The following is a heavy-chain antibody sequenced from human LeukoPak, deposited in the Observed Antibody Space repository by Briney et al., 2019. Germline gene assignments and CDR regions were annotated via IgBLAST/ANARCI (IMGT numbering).Heavy chain of an antibody. CDR1: GGSLTNYY. Sequence: SETLSLTCTVSGGSLTNYYWSWIRQPPGKGLEWIGYIYYSGSTYYNPSLKSRVTISVDTSKNQFSLKLSSVTAADTAVYYCASAYYYGSGSYLYWGQGTLVTVSS. CDR3: ASAYYYGSGSYLY. CDR2: IYYSGST. J-gene: IGHJ4*02. V-gene: IGHV4-30-4*01. D-gene: IGHD3-10*01.